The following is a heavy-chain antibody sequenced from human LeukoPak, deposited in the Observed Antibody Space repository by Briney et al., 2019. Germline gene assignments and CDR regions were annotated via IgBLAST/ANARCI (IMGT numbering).Heavy chain of an antibody. V-gene: IGHV4-39*01. Sequence: PSETLSLTCTVSGGSVTNIDSYWVGVRQAPGKGREWVGSIYHGGATYYNPALRSRLAISADASKNQFSVKLTSVTAADTAVYYCVRRGYTLVPLWGQGTLVTVSS. CDR1: GGSVTNIDSY. CDR3: VRRGYTLVPL. D-gene: IGHD2-8*02. J-gene: IGHJ4*02. CDR2: IYHGGAT.